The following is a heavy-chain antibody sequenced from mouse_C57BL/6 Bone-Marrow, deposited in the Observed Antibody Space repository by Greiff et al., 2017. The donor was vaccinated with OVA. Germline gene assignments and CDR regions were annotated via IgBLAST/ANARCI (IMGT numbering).Heavy chain of an antibody. CDR2: INPNNGGT. CDR3: ARRPTVVAEGFAY. CDR1: GYTFTDYY. V-gene: IGHV1-26*01. J-gene: IGHJ3*01. Sequence: VQLQQSGPELVKPGASVKISCKASGYTFTDYYMNWVKQSHGKSLEWIGDINPNNGGTSYNQKFKGKATLTVDKSSSTAYMELRSLTSEDSAVYYGARRPTVVAEGFAYWGQGTLVTVSA. D-gene: IGHD1-1*01.